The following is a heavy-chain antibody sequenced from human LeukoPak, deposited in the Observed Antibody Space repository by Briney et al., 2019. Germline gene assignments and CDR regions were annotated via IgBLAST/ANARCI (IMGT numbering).Heavy chain of an antibody. J-gene: IGHJ3*02. CDR3: ARPSEKFQVNAFDI. CDR2: INDSGRT. D-gene: IGHD1-26*01. V-gene: IGHV4-34*01. Sequence: SETLSLTCAVYGGSFSGLYWSWIRQPPGKGLEWIGEINDSGRTTYNTSLKSRVTISVDTSKNQFSLKLSSVTAADTAVYYCARPSEKFQVNAFDIWGQGTMVTVSS. CDR1: GGSFSGLY.